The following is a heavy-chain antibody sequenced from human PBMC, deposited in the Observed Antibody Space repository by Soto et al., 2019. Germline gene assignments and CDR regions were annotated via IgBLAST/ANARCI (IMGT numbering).Heavy chain of an antibody. J-gene: IGHJ6*03. CDR2: ISSSSSTI. CDR3: ARGFPERRWGAGNYMDV. CDR1: GFTFSSYS. V-gene: IGHV3-48*01. Sequence: EVQLVESGGGLVQPGGSLRLSCAASGFTFSSYSMNWVRQAPGKGLEWVSYISSSSSTIYYADSVKGRFTISRDNAKNSLYLQMNSLRAEDTAVYYCARGFPERRWGAGNYMDVWGKGTTVTVSS. D-gene: IGHD3-16*01.